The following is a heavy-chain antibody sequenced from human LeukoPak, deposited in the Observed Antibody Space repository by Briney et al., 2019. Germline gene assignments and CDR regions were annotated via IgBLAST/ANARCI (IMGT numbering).Heavy chain of an antibody. J-gene: IGHJ4*02. D-gene: IGHD3-10*01. CDR3: AKDERVPTMVQGAAFDY. V-gene: IGHV3-23*01. CDR2: ISGSGGST. Sequence: PGGSLRLSCAASGFTFSSYAMSWVRQAPGKGLEWVSAISGSGGSTYYADSVKGRFTISRDNSKNTLYLQMNSLRAEDTAVYYCAKDERVPTMVQGAAFDYWGQGTLVTVSS. CDR1: GFTFSSYA.